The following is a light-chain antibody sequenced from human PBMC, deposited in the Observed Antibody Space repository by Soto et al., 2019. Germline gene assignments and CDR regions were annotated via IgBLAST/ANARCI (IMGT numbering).Light chain of an antibody. Sequence: QSVLTQPPSASGSPGQSVTISCTGTSSDVGGYNYVSWYQYHPGKAPKVFIYEVSKRLSGFLYRFFGSKFGNTASLTVFGLQAEDGADYYCSSYAGSNIFGFGTGTKVTVL. CDR1: SSDVGGYNY. CDR3: SSYAGSNIFG. V-gene: IGLV2-8*01. CDR2: EVS. J-gene: IGLJ1*01.